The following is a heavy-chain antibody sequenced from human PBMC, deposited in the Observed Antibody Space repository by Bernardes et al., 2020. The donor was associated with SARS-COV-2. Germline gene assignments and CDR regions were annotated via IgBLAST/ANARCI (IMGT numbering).Heavy chain of an antibody. CDR1: GYTLTELS. V-gene: IGHV1-24*01. D-gene: IGHD3-3*01. J-gene: IGHJ6*02. CDR2: FDPEEGET. CDR3: ATDRPSYDFWSPDYYYGLEV. Sequence: ASVKVSCKVSGYTLTELSMHWVRQAPGKGLEWMGGFDPEEGETIYAQKFQGRVTVTEDPSTDTAYMELTSLTYEDTAIYYCATDRPSYDFWSPDYYYGLEVWGQGTTVTVSS.